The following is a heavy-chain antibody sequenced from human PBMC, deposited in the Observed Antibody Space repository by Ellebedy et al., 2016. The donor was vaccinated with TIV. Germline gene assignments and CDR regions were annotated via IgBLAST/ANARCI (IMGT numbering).Heavy chain of an antibody. CDR1: GGSFSGWH. V-gene: IGHV4-34*01. CDR2: INHSGST. D-gene: IGHD1-26*01. J-gene: IGHJ3*02. Sequence: MPSETLPLTCAVYGGSFSGWHWSWIRQSPGKGLEWIEEINHSGSTNYNPSLKSRVTVSIDTSKKQFSLNLRSVTAADTAVYYCARVGPTDAFDIWGQGTMVTVSS. CDR3: ARVGPTDAFDI.